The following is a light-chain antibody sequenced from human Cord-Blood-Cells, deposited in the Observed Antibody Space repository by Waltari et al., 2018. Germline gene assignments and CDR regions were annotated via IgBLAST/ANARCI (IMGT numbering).Light chain of an antibody. Sequence: EIVMTQSPATLSVSPGERATLSCRASQSVSSNLAWYQQKPGQAPRLLLYGASTRATGIPARFSGSGSGTEFTLTISSLQSEDFAAYYCQQYNNWPPWTFGQGTKLEIK. CDR2: GAS. CDR3: QQYNNWPPWT. V-gene: IGKV3-15*01. J-gene: IGKJ2*01. CDR1: QSVSSN.